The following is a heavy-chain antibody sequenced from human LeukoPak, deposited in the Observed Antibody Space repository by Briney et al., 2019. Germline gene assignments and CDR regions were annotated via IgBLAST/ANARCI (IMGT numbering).Heavy chain of an antibody. Sequence: GGSLRLSCAASGFTFSSYSMNWVRQAPGKGLEWVSSISSSSSYIYYADSVKGRFTISRDNAKNSLYLQMNSLRAEDTAVYYCARRVRVVPAAIVEDAFDIWGQGTMVTVSS. J-gene: IGHJ3*02. CDR1: GFTFSSYS. D-gene: IGHD2-2*02. V-gene: IGHV3-21*01. CDR3: ARRVRVVPAAIVEDAFDI. CDR2: ISSSSSYI.